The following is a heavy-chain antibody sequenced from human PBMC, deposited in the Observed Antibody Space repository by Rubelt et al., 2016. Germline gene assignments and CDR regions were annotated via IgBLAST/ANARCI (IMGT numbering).Heavy chain of an antibody. J-gene: IGHJ4*02. D-gene: IGHD6-19*01. V-gene: IGHV4-34*01. Sequence: QVQLQQWGAGLLKPSETLSLTCAVYGESFSGYYWSWVRQPPGEGLEWIGEISHSGSTSYNPSLQSRVTISMDKSMHHFPLRLRLVTAADTAVYYCARNSIGWSQMDDWGQGTQVTVSS. CDR3: ARNSIGWSQMDD. CDR1: GESFSGYY. CDR2: ISHSGST.